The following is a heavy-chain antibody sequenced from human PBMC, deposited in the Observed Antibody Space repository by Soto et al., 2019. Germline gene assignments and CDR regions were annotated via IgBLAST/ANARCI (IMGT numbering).Heavy chain of an antibody. CDR2: ISGGARTT. Sequence: AGSVRLSCAVAAIPFSEDSINWVRQAPGNGMDSGTGISGGARTTYYADPVKGLFTISSDNSNNTAYLELSSVRADDMGVYYSATVLSAAFDSWGKGTMGTVSS. CDR1: AIPFSEDS. CDR3: ATVLSAAFDS. V-gene: IGHV3-23*01. J-gene: IGHJ3*02.